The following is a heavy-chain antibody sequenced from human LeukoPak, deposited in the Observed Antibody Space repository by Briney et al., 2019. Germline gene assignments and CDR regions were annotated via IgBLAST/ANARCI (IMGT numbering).Heavy chain of an antibody. Sequence: GGSLTLSCVASGFIFSSYGMHWVRQATCKGLEGVAFIRYDGSNKYYADSVKGRFTISRDNSKNTLYLQMNSLRAEDTAVYYCAKDTSMIVVSNFDYWGQGTLVTVSS. V-gene: IGHV3-30*02. CDR2: IRYDGSNK. J-gene: IGHJ4*02. CDR1: GFIFSSYG. CDR3: AKDTSMIVVSNFDY. D-gene: IGHD3-22*01.